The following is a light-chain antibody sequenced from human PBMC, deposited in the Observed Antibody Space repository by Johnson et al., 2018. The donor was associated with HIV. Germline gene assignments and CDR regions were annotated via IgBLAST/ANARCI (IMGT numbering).Light chain of an antibody. CDR2: EDN. Sequence: QSVLTQPPSVSAAPGQTVNISCSGNVSNIESYFVSWYQQLPGAAPTLLIYEDNKRPSGIPDRFSGSKSGATATLGITGLQTGDEADYYCGIWDNGLSGYVVGSGTKVTVL. V-gene: IGLV1-51*02. CDR3: GIWDNGLSGYV. CDR1: VSNIESYF. J-gene: IGLJ1*01.